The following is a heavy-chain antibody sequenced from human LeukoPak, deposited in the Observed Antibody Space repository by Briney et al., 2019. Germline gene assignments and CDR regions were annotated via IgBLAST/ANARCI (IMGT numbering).Heavy chain of an antibody. J-gene: IGHJ4*02. CDR3: AREAAAGSSY. CDR1: GFTSSSYE. D-gene: IGHD6-13*01. Sequence: QPGGSLRLSCAASGFTSSSYEMNWVRQAPGKGLEWVSYISSSGSTIYYADSVKGRFTISRDNAKNSLYLQMNSLRAEDTAVYYCAREAAAGSSYWGQGTLVTVSS. V-gene: IGHV3-48*03. CDR2: ISSSGSTI.